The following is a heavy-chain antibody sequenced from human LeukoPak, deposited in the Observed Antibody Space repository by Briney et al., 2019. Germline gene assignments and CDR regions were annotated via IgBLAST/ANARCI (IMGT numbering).Heavy chain of an antibody. CDR3: AREGGVLGEAFDV. CDR2: MGDSSIMI. D-gene: IGHD3-10*01. CDR1: GFTFSPDA. Sequence: SLRLSCAASGFTFSPDAMNSGRQSPGTGLGWVSSMGDSSIMIFYANSVKGRFTISRDNATNSMYLQMNSLRAEDTAVYYCAREGGVLGEAFDVWGQGTMVTISS. V-gene: IGHV3-21*01. J-gene: IGHJ3*01.